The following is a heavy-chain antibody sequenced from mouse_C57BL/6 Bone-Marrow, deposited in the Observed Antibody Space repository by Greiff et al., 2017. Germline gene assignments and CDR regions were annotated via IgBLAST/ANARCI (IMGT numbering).Heavy chain of an antibody. Sequence: QVQLQQPGAELVKPGASVKLSCKASGYTFTSYWMHWVKQRPGQGLEWIGTIHPNSGSTNYNEKFKSKATLTVDKSSSTAYMQLSSLTSEDSAVYYCAIWGYDYDFDYWGQGTTLTVSS. V-gene: IGHV1-64*01. D-gene: IGHD2-4*01. J-gene: IGHJ2*01. CDR2: IHPNSGST. CDR1: GYTFTSYW. CDR3: AIWGYDYDFDY.